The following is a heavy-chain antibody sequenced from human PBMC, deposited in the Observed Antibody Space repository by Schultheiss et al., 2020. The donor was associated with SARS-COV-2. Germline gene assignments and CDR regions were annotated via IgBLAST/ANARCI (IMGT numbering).Heavy chain of an antibody. CDR3: ARADSGYYYYYYMDV. CDR1: GGSFSGYY. V-gene: IGHV4-34*01. CDR2: IYYSGST. D-gene: IGHD5-12*01. Sequence: SQTLSLTCAVYGGSFSGYYWNWIRQPPGKGLEWIGSIYYSGSTYYNPSLKSRVTISVDTSKNQFSLKLSSVTAADTAVYYCARADSGYYYYYYMDVWGKGTTVTVSS. J-gene: IGHJ6*03.